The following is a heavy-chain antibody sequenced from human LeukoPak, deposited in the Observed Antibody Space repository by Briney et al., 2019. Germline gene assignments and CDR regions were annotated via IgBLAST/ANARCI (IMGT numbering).Heavy chain of an antibody. CDR3: ASETSWSFDS. CDR2: ISSSGTAT. V-gene: IGHV3-11*01. CDR1: GFTFSGYF. D-gene: IGHD2-2*01. Sequence: GGSLRLSCAASGFTFSGYFMGWIRQAPGKGLEFVSFISSSGTATYYADSVRGRFTVSRDNAKNSLYLQMNSLRVEDTAVYYCASETSWSFDSWGQGTLVTVSS. J-gene: IGHJ4*02.